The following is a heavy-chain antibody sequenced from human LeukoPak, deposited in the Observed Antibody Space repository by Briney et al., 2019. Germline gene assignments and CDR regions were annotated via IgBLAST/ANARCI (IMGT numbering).Heavy chain of an antibody. D-gene: IGHD7-27*01. CDR2: INSNSGDI. J-gene: IGHJ3*02. CDR1: GCTFTGFY. CDR3: ARDQYAWGDAFDI. V-gene: IGHV1-2*02. Sequence: ASVKVSCKASGCTFTGFYMHWVRQAPRQGLEWMGWINSNSGDINYAQKFRGRVTMTRDTSISTAYMELSRLTSDDTAVYYCARDQYAWGDAFDIWGQGTMVTVSS.